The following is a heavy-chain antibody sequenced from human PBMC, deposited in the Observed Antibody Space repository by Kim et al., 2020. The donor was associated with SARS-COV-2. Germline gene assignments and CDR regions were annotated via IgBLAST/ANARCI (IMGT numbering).Heavy chain of an antibody. CDR3: ARGRGPTGYSSAGYYFDY. CDR2: INHSGST. Sequence: SETLSLTCAVYGGSFSGYYWSWIRQPPGKGLEWIGEINHSGSTNYNPSLKSRVTISVDTSKNQFSLKLSSVTAADTAVYYCARGRGPTGYSSAGYYFDYWGQGTLVTVSS. D-gene: IGHD3-9*01. J-gene: IGHJ4*02. V-gene: IGHV4-34*01. CDR1: GGSFSGYY.